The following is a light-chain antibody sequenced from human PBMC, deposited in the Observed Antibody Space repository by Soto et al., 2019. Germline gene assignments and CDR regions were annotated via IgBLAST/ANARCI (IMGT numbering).Light chain of an antibody. CDR2: GAS. V-gene: IGKV3-15*01. J-gene: IGKJ2*01. CDR1: QSISSD. Sequence: ETVMTQSPATLSVSPGERATLSCRASQSISSDLAWYQQKPGQAPRLLIYGASTTATGIPGRFSGSGSGREFTLTISSLQSEDFAVYYCQQYNNLPRTFGQGTKLEIK. CDR3: QQYNNLPRT.